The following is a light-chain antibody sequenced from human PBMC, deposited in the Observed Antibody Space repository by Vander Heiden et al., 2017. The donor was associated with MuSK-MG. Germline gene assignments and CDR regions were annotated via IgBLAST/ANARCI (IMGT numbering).Light chain of an antibody. V-gene: IGKV1-5*03. J-gene: IGKJ2*03. CDR2: KAS. Sequence: DIQMTQPPSTLSASVGDRVTITCRASQGFSSWLAWYQQKPGKAPKLLIYKASSLASGVPSRFSGSGSGTEFTLTINSLQPDDFSTYYCHQYNSYSYSFGQGTKLEIK. CDR1: QGFSSW. CDR3: HQYNSYSYS.